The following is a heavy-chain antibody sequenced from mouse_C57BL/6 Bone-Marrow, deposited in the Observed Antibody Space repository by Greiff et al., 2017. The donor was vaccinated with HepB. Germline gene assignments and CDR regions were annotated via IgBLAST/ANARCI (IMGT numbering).Heavy chain of an antibody. J-gene: IGHJ3*01. V-gene: IGHV1-81*01. CDR3: ARRSYSNYVAY. CDR2: IYPRSGNT. CDR1: GYTFTSYG. D-gene: IGHD2-5*01. Sequence: LVESGAELARPGASVKLSCKASGYTFTSYGISWVKQRTGQGLEWIGEIYPRSGNTYYNEKFKGKATLTADKSSSTAYMELRSLTSEDSAVYFCARRSYSNYVAYWGQGTLVTVSA.